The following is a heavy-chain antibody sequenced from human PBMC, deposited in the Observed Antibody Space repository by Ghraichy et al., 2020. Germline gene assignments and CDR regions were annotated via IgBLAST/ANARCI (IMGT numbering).Heavy chain of an antibody. CDR1: GGTFNSYT. V-gene: IGHV1-69*08. CDR3: TRAGAAHPTNYYYYYMDV. J-gene: IGHJ6*03. CDR2: IIPDLGTP. D-gene: IGHD3-16*01. Sequence: SVKVSCKASGGTFNSYTINWVRQAPGQGLEWVGRIIPDLGTPNYARKFQGRVTITADKSTSTAYMELRSLRFEDTAVYYCTRAGAAHPTNYYYYYMDVWGKGTTVTVSS.